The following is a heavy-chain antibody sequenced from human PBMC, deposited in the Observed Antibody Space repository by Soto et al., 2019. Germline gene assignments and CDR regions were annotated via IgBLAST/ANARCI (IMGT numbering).Heavy chain of an antibody. Sequence: PSETLSLTCSVFGGSFSSSSYYWGWIRQPPRRVPLWIGTIYYPRSTYYNPSLKSRVTISVDTSKNQLSLKLSSVTAADTAVYYCARHQAKYSTLYYYYGMDVWGQGTTVT. D-gene: IGHD5-18*01. J-gene: IGHJ6*02. V-gene: IGHV4-39*01. CDR2: IYYPRST. CDR1: GGSFSSSSYY. CDR3: ARHQAKYSTLYYYYGMDV.